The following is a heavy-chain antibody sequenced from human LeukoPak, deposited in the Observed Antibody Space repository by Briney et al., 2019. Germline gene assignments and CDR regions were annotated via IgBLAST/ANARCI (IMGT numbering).Heavy chain of an antibody. D-gene: IGHD3-3*02. J-gene: IGHJ1*01. Sequence: PGGSLRLSCAASGFTFDDYAMHWVRQAPGKGLEWVSGISWNSGSIGYADSMKGRFTISRDNAKNSLYLQMNSLRAEDTALYYCARAVLRIFGVVITPYFQHWGQGTLVTVSS. CDR1: GFTFDDYA. CDR3: ARAVLRIFGVVITPYFQH. CDR2: ISWNSGSI. V-gene: IGHV3-9*01.